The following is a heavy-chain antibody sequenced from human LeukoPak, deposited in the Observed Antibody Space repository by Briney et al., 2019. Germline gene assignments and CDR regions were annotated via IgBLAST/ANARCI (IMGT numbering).Heavy chain of an antibody. V-gene: IGHV1-2*02. CDR3: GRGRGEGYTYGRYYFDY. Sequence: ASVKVSCKASGDTFTSYYMHWVRQAPGQGLEWMGWINPNSGGTDYAQKFQGRVTMTRDTSISTAYMELSRLRSDDTAVYYCGRGRGEGYTYGRYYFDYWGQGTLVTVSS. CDR2: INPNSGGT. D-gene: IGHD5-18*01. CDR1: GDTFTSYY. J-gene: IGHJ4*02.